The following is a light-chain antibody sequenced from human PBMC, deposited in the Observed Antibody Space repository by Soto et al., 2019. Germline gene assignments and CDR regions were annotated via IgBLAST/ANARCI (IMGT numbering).Light chain of an antibody. J-gene: IGLJ2*01. CDR2: EGS. CDR3: CSYAGSSTAI. V-gene: IGLV2-23*01. CDR1: SSDVGSDNL. Sequence: QAVVTQPASVSGSPGQSITISCNGTSSDVGSDNLVSWYQQHPGKAPKLMIYEGSKRPSGVSNRFSGSKSGNTASLTISGLQAEDEADYYCCSYAGSSTAIFGGGTKLTVL.